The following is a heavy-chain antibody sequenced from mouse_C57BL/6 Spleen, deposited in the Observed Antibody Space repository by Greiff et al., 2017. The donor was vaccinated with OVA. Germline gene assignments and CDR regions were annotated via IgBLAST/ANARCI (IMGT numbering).Heavy chain of an antibody. J-gene: IGHJ3*01. V-gene: IGHV5-4*01. Sequence: VQLKESGGGLVKPGGSLKLSCAASGFTFSSYAMSWVRQTPEKRLEWVATISDGGTYTYYPDNVKGRFTISRDNAKNNLYLQMSHLKSEDTAMYYCARLNWDWFAYWGQGTLLTVSA. CDR1: GFTFSSYA. CDR3: ARLNWDWFAY. D-gene: IGHD4-1*01. CDR2: ISDGGTYT.